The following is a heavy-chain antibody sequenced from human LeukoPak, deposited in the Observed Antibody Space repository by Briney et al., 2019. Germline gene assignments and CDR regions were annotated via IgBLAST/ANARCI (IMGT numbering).Heavy chain of an antibody. D-gene: IGHD3-9*01. CDR3: ARDDDI. V-gene: IGHV4-34*01. CDR2: INHSGST. Sequence: SETLSLTCTVSGGSISSYYWSWIRQPPGKGLEWIGEINHSGSTNYNPSLKSRVTISVDTSKNQFSLKLSSVTAADTAVYYCARDDDIWGQGTLVTVSS. J-gene: IGHJ4*02. CDR1: GGSISSYY.